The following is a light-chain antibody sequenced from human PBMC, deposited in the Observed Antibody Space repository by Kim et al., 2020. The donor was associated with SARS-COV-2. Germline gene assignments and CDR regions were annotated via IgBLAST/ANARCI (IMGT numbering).Light chain of an antibody. Sequence: VSPGQTARIPCSGDTLPEKRTYWYQQKSGQAPLLVIYKDNERPSGIPGRFSGSSSGTTVTLTISGVQAEDDADYYCQSADGSGTYVFGTGTKVTVL. J-gene: IGLJ1*01. CDR1: TLPEKR. CDR3: QSADGSGTYV. CDR2: KDN. V-gene: IGLV3-25*03.